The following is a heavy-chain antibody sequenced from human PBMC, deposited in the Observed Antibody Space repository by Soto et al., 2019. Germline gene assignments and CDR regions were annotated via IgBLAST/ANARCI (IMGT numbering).Heavy chain of an antibody. Sequence: ASVKVSCKASGGTFSSYAISWVRQAPGQGLEWMGGIIPIFGTANYAQKFQGRVTITADESTSTAYMELSSLRSEDTAVYYCARVPRDYGGNWFDPWGQGTLVTVSS. CDR2: IIPIFGTA. CDR3: ARVPRDYGGNWFDP. CDR1: GGTFSSYA. V-gene: IGHV1-69*13. J-gene: IGHJ5*02. D-gene: IGHD4-17*01.